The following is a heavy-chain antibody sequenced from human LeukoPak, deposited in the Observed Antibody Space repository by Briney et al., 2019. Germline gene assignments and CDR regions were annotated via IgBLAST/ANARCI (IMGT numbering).Heavy chain of an antibody. J-gene: IGHJ3*02. CDR2: FDPEDGET. D-gene: IGHD2-2*02. CDR3: ATALDHCSSTSCYRIWGAFDI. V-gene: IGHV1-24*01. CDR1: GYTFTSYG. Sequence: ASVKVSCKASGYTFTSYGISWVRQAPGKGLEWMGGFDPEDGETVYAQKFQGRVTMTEDTSTDTAYMELSSLRSEDTAVYYCATALDHCSSTSCYRIWGAFDIWGQGTMVTVSS.